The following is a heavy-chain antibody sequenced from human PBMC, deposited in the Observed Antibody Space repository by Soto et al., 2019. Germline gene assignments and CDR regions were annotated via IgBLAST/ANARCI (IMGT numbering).Heavy chain of an antibody. J-gene: IGHJ2*01. Sequence: EVQLVESGGGLVKPGGSLRLSCAASGFTFSIYSMNWVRQAPGKGLEWVSSISNSGEYIYYADSVKGRFTISRDSAKNSVHLQMDILTVDDTAVYYCARRLLVDDAGWYLDLWGRGTLVTVSS. V-gene: IGHV3-21*01. CDR1: GFTFSIYS. D-gene: IGHD6-13*01. CDR3: ARRLLVDDAGWYLDL. CDR2: ISNSGEYI.